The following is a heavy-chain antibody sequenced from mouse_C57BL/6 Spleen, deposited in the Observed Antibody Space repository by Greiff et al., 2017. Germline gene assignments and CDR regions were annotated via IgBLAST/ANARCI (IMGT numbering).Heavy chain of an antibody. J-gene: IGHJ1*03. CDR2: IYPSDSET. D-gene: IGHD2-4*01. CDR3: ERSGDYDGYWYFDV. Sequence: QVQLQQPGAELVRPGSSVKLSCKASGYTFTSYWMDWVKQRPGQGLEWIGNIYPSDSETHYNQKFKDKATLTVDKSSSTAYMQLSSLTSEDSAVYDCERSGDYDGYWYFDVWGTGTTVTVSS. V-gene: IGHV1-61*01. CDR1: GYTFTSYW.